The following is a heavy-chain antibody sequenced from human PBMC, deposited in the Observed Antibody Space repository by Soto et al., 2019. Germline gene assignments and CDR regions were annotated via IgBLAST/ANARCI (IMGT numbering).Heavy chain of an antibody. J-gene: IGHJ6*02. Sequence: GGSLRLSCAASGFTFSSYGMHWVRQAPGKGLEWVAVISYDGSNKYYADSVKGRFTISRDNSKNTLYLQMNSLRAEDTAVYYCAKDQGGKLERRNYYHYYGMDVWGQGTTVTVSS. CDR2: ISYDGSNK. V-gene: IGHV3-30*18. CDR3: AKDQGGKLERRNYYHYYGMDV. CDR1: GFTFSSYG. D-gene: IGHD1-1*01.